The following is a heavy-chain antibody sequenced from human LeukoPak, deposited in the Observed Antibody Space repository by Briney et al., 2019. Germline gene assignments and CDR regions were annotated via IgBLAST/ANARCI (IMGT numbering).Heavy chain of an antibody. J-gene: IGHJ4*02. CDR2: SGST. D-gene: IGHD2-21*02. V-gene: IGHV4-59*01. CDR1: GDSIGSDY. CDR3: ARAGDTVYYFDY. Sequence: SETLSHTCTVSGDSIGSDYWSWIRQPPGKGLEGIGYSGSTNYNPSLQSRLTISVDTAKNQFSLKLTSVTTADTAVYFCARAGDTVYYFDYWGQGTLVIVSA.